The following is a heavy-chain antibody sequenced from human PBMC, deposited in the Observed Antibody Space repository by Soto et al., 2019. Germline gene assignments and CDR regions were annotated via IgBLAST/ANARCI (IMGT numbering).Heavy chain of an antibody. J-gene: IGHJ3*02. V-gene: IGHV4-59*01. CDR2: IYYSGST. CDR3: ARGYCSGGSCYPGGDAFDI. Sequence: SETLSLTCTVSGGSISSYYWSWIRQPPGKGLEWIGYIYYSGSTNYNPSLKSRVTISVDTSKNQFSLKLSSVTAADTAVYYCARGYCSGGSCYPGGDAFDIWGQGTMVTVSS. CDR1: GGSISSYY. D-gene: IGHD2-15*01.